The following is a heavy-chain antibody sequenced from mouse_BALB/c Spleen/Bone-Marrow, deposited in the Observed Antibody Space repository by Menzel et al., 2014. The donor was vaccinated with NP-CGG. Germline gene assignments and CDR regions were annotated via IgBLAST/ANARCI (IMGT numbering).Heavy chain of an antibody. D-gene: IGHD1-1*01. CDR1: GFNIKDTY. V-gene: IGHV14-3*02. J-gene: IGHJ3*01. Sequence: EVQLAESGAELVKPGASVKLSYTASGFNIKDTYIHWVKQRPEQGLEWIGGIDPANGNTKYDPKFQGKATITADTSSNTAYLQLSSLTSEDTAVYYCARDYGRTAWFAYWGQGTLVTVSA. CDR3: ARDYGRTAWFAY. CDR2: IDPANGNT.